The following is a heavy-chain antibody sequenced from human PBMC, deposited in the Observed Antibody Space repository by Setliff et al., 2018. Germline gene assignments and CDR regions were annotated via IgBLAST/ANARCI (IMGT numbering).Heavy chain of an antibody. V-gene: IGHV1-46*01. Sequence: ASVKVSCKASGYTFTSHYMHRVRQAPGLGLEWMGTINPSSGRTSYAQKFQGRVTMTRDTSTSTVYMDMSSLRSEDTAVYYCARDVFPHHYEGAFDIWGQGTMVTVSS. CDR3: ARDVFPHHYEGAFDI. CDR1: GYTFTSHY. D-gene: IGHD3-22*01. J-gene: IGHJ3*02. CDR2: INPSSGRT.